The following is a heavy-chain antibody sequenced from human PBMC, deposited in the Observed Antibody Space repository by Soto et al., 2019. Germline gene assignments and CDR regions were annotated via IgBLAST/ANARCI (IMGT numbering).Heavy chain of an antibody. CDR3: AKSKHSGGLMDRYCDCYGMDV. J-gene: IGHJ6*02. V-gene: IGHV3-23*01. CDR2: IRGSGGST. Sequence: EVQLLESGGGLVQPGGSLRLSCAASGFTFSSYAMSWVRQAPGKGLEWVSAIRGSGGSTYYADSVKGRFTISRDNSKNTLSVEMNSLRAEDAVVYYCAKSKHSGGLMDRYCDCYGMDVWGQGTTVTVSS. CDR1: GFTFSSYA. D-gene: IGHD6-19*01.